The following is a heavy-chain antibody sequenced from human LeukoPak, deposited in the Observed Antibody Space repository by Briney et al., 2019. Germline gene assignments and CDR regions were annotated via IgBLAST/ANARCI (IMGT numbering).Heavy chain of an antibody. Sequence: GGSLRLSCAGSGFTFSSYAMSWVRQAPGKGLEWVSAISGSGGSTYYADSVKGRFTISRDNSKNTLYLQMNSLRAKDTAVYYCAKDPGYDFWSGYAQFGYFDYWGQGTLVTVSS. CDR1: GFTFSSYA. CDR2: ISGSGGST. J-gene: IGHJ4*02. D-gene: IGHD3-3*01. V-gene: IGHV3-23*01. CDR3: AKDPGYDFWSGYAQFGYFDY.